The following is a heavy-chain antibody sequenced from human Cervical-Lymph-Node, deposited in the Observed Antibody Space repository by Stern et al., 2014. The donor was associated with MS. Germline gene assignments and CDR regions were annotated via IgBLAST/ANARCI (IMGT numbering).Heavy chain of an antibody. D-gene: IGHD3-3*01. V-gene: IGHV4-31*03. J-gene: IGHJ4*02. Sequence: HVQLVESGPGLVKPSQPLSLTCTVSGGSISRGGYYWSWIRQHPGKGLAWLGYIYYRGSTYYNPYLKGRVTISVDTSKNQFSLKLSAVTAADTAVYYCARVSYDFWSGYYVFDYWGQGTLVTVSS. CDR1: GGSISRGGYY. CDR3: ARVSYDFWSGYYVFDY. CDR2: IYYRGST.